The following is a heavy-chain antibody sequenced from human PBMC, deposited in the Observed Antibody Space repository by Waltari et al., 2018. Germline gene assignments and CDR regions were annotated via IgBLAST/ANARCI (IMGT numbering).Heavy chain of an antibody. CDR2: IRYDAISK. CDR1: GFIFSNYG. CDR3: AQGSNNWLFDS. D-gene: IGHD1-20*01. J-gene: IGHJ4*02. V-gene: IGHV3-30*02. Sequence: QVQLVESGGGVVQPGGSLRLSCAASGFIFSNYGMHWVRQAPGKGLEWVAFIRYDAISKYSADSVKDRFTISRDNSKNTLYLQMNRLRVEDTGVYYCAQGSNNWLFDSWGQGTLVAVSS.